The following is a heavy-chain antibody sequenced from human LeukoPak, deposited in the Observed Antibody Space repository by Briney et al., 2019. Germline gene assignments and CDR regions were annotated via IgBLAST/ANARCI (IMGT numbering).Heavy chain of an antibody. CDR2: MSPNSGDT. J-gene: IGHJ4*02. CDR1: GYTFTSSD. V-gene: IGHV1-8*01. CDR3: ARGYFDWNDY. Sequence: GASVKVSCKASGYTFTSSDINWVRQATGEGLEWMGWMSPNSGDTGYAQKFQGRVTMTRDTSINTAYMELSSLRSEDTAVYYCARGYFDWNDYWGQGTLVTVSS. D-gene: IGHD3-9*01.